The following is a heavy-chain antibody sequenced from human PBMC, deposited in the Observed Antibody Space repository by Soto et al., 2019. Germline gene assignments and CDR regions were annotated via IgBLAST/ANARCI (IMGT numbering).Heavy chain of an antibody. CDR3: ARERYSSSWYGIDY. CDR1: AGTFSSYA. Sequence: TSVKVSCKAAAGTFSSYAISWVRQAPGQGLEWMGGIIPIFGTANYAQKFQGRVTITADKSTSTAYMELSSLRSEGTAVYYCARERYSSSWYGIDYWGQGTLVTVSS. CDR2: IIPIFGTA. V-gene: IGHV1-69*06. D-gene: IGHD6-13*01. J-gene: IGHJ4*02.